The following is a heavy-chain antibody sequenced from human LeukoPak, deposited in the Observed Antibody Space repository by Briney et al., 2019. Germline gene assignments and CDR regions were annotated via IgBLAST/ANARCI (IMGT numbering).Heavy chain of an antibody. CDR2: IYHSGST. Sequence: SETLSLTCTVSGYSISSGYYWGWIRPPPGKGLEWIGSIYHSGSTYYNPSLKSRVTMSVDTSKNQFSLKLSSVTAADTAVYYCARDKALGRGYSGYYYYYFDYWGQGTLVTVSS. CDR1: GYSISSGYY. D-gene: IGHD5-12*01. CDR3: ARDKALGRGYSGYYYYYFDY. J-gene: IGHJ4*02. V-gene: IGHV4-38-2*02.